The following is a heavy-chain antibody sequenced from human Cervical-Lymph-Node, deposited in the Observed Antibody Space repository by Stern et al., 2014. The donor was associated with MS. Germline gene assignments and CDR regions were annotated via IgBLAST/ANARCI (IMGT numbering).Heavy chain of an antibody. V-gene: IGHV3-21*01. J-gene: IGHJ6*02. D-gene: IGHD2-21*02. CDR3: ARVSPPLRKYGLDV. CDR1: GFTFTTYD. Sequence: VQLLESGGGLVKPGGSLRLSCEASGFTFTTYDMNWVRQAPGKGLEWVSSLSGGSNPIYYADSVKGRFTISRDNAKTSLYLKMNSLRAEDTAVYYWARVSPPLRKYGLDVWGQGTTVTVSS. CDR2: LSGGSNPI.